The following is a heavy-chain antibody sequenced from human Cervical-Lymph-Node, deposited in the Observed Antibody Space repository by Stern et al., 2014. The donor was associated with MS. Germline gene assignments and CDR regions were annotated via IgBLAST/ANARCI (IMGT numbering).Heavy chain of an antibody. J-gene: IGHJ3*01. D-gene: IGHD6-19*01. Sequence: QVQLQESGPGLVKPSETLSLTCNVSGASISSSIYYWGWIRQPPGKGLEWIGGISYSGTTYYNPSLKSRVSLKSRVTISVDTSKNPSPLKRSSVTAADTAVYYCARHGQAVAGPNAVDVWGQGTMVTVSS. V-gene: IGHV4-39*01. CDR1: GASISSSIYY. CDR2: ISYSGTT. CDR3: ARHGQAVAGPNAVDV.